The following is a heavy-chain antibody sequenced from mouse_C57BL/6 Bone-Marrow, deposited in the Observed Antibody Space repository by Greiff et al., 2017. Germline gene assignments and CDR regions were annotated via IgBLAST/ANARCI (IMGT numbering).Heavy chain of an antibody. J-gene: IGHJ2*01. CDR2: IYPRSGNT. Sequence: QVHVKQSGAELARPGASVKLSCKASGYTFTSYGISWVKQRTGQGLEWIGEIYPRSGNTYYNEKFKGKATLTADKSSSTAYMELRSLTSEDSAVYFCARAGNDYDENYWGQGTTLTVSS. CDR3: ARAGNDYDENY. V-gene: IGHV1-81*01. D-gene: IGHD2-4*01. CDR1: GYTFTSYG.